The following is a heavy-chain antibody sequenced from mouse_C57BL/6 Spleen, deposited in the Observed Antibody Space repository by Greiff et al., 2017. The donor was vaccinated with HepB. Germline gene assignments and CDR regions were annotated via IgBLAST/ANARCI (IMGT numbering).Heavy chain of an antibody. D-gene: IGHD2-3*01. V-gene: IGHV1-66*01. CDR2: IYPGSGNT. Sequence: VKLVESGPELVKPGASVKISCKASGYSFTSYYIHWVKQRPGQGLEWIGWIYPGSGNTKYNEKFKGKATLTADTSSSTAYMQLSSLTSEDSAVYYCARGEAYDGYYYFDYWGQGTTLTVSS. CDR3: ARGEAYDGYYYFDY. CDR1: GYSFTSYY. J-gene: IGHJ2*01.